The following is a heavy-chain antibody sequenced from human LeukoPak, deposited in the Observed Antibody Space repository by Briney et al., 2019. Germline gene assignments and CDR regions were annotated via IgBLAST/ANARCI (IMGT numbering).Heavy chain of an antibody. CDR3: ARSAPEYGFRGYRYGLPAFDY. CDR1: GGSFSGYY. V-gene: IGHV4-34*01. D-gene: IGHD5-18*01. CDR2: INHSGST. Sequence: PSETLSLTCAVYGGSFSGYYWSWIRQPPGKGLEWIGEINHSGSTNYNPSLKSRVTISVDTSKNQFSLKLSSVTAADTAVYYCARSAPEYGFRGYRYGLPAFDYWGQGTLVTVSS. J-gene: IGHJ4*02.